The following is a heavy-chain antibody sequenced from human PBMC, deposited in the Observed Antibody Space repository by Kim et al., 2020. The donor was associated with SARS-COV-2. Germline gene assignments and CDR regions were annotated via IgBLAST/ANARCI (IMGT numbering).Heavy chain of an antibody. V-gene: IGHV3-23*01. CDR3: ARWATPRYFDY. Sequence: TYYAAPVEGRFTISRDNSKKTLYLQMNSLRADDTAVYYCARWATPRYFDYWGQGILVTV. J-gene: IGHJ4*02. D-gene: IGHD2-15*01. CDR2: T.